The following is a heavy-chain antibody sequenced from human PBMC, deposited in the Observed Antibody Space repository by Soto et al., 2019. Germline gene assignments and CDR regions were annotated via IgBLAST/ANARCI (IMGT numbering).Heavy chain of an antibody. V-gene: IGHV4-30-4*01. D-gene: IGHD4-4*01. Sequence: QVQLQEWGPGLVKPSQTLSLTCTVSGGSISSDDHYWSWIRQPPGKGLEWIGYIYYSGSTYFHPSLKSRVTISVDTSKNQFSLKLSSVTAADTAIYYCARMSGTTVSFDYWGQGTLVTVSS. CDR3: ARMSGTTVSFDY. J-gene: IGHJ4*02. CDR1: GGSISSDDHY. CDR2: IYYSGST.